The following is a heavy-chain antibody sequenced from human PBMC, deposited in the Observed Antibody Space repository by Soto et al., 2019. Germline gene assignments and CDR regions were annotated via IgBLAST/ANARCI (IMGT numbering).Heavy chain of an antibody. J-gene: IGHJ4*02. Sequence: EVRLVESGGGLVQPGGSLRLSCATSGFTFSSRWMHWVRQAPGKGLVWVSYINSDGSTTTYADSVKGRFTISRDNANNTVYLQMNSLRVDDTAVYYCARDTSYSTDYWGQGTLVTVSS. CDR1: GFTFSSRW. CDR2: INSDGSTT. CDR3: ARDTSYSTDY. D-gene: IGHD2-2*01. V-gene: IGHV3-74*01.